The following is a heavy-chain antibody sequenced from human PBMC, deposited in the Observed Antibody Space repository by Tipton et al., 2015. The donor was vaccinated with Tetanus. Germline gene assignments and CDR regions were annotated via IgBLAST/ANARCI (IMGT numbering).Heavy chain of an antibody. CDR3: VKDREPRWNWVDP. D-gene: IGHD5-24*01. CDR1: GFTFSNYA. CDR2: ISGSGGST. Sequence: SMRLSCAASGFTFSNYAMSWVRQAPGKGLEWVSGISGSGGSTYYADSVKGRFTISRDNAKNTLYLQMNSQRAEDTAIYYCVKDREPRWNWVDPWGQGALDTVAS. V-gene: IGHV3-23*01. J-gene: IGHJ5*02.